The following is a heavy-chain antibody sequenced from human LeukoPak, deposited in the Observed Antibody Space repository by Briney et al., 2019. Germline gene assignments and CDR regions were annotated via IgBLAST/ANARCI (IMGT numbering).Heavy chain of an antibody. J-gene: IGHJ4*02. CDR1: GFTFSSYW. Sequence: GGSLRLSCAASGFTFSSYWMHWVRQGPGKGLVWVSRINTDGSSTNYADSVKGRFTISRDNAKNTLYLQMNSLRAEDTAVYYCARDRTLGDFFDYWGQGTLVTVSS. V-gene: IGHV3-74*01. D-gene: IGHD3-16*01. CDR2: INTDGSST. CDR3: ARDRTLGDFFDY.